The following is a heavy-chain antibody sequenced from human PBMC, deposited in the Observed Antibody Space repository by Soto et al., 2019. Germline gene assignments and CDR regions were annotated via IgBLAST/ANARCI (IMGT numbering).Heavy chain of an antibody. CDR3: AKYRWGATTVTSIN. D-gene: IGHD4-4*01. CDR2: ISGTSDMT. Sequence: EVQLLESGGDLVEPGGSLRLSCVGSGFTFSSYPMNWVRQAPGKGREWVSAISGTSDMTYYANSVTGRFTISRDNSKNTLYLQVSSLRVEDTAIYYCAKYRWGATTVTSINWGRGTLVTVSS. J-gene: IGHJ1*01. CDR1: GFTFSSYP. V-gene: IGHV3-23*01.